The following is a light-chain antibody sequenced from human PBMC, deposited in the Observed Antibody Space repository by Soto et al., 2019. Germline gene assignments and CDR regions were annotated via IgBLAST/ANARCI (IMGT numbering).Light chain of an antibody. J-gene: IGKJ5*01. Sequence: VMTQSPATLSVSPGETATLSCRASQSVSSNLAWYQQKPGQAPRLLIYGASTRATGIPVRFSGSGSGTEFTLTISTLQSEDFAVYYCQQYNYWPPITFGQGTRLEIK. CDR1: QSVSSN. CDR2: GAS. V-gene: IGKV3-15*01. CDR3: QQYNYWPPIT.